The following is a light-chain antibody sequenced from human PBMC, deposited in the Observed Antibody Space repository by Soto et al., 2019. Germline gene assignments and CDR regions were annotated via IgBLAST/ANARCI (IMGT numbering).Light chain of an antibody. CDR1: QHVLFKSNNKNY. V-gene: IGKV4-1*01. CDR2: WAS. J-gene: IGKJ1*01. CDR3: QHHSGTPAP. Sequence: DIVMITYPQSLAVSLGGGATTHCSTSQHVLFKSNNKNYLAWYQHKQGQPTKLLICWASARESGVADRCGGSGGGTYMIVTICCREAEYAGAYSIQHHSGTPAPFARGTKVDI.